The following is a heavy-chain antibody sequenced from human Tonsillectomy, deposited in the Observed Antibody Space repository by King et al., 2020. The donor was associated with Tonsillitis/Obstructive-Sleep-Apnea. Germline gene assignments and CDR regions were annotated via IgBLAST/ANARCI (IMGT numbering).Heavy chain of an antibody. CDR1: GFTFSSYA. D-gene: IGHD2-2*01. V-gene: IGHV3-64*01. J-gene: IGHJ3*02. CDR2: ISSNGGST. CDR3: ARVIVVVPAAPLGPFDI. Sequence: VQLVESGGGLVQPGGSLRLSCAASGFTFSSYAMHWVRQAPGKGLEYVSAISSNGGSTYYANSVKGRFTISRDNSKNTLYLQMGSLRAEDMAVYYCARVIVVVPAAPLGPFDIWGQGTMVTVSS.